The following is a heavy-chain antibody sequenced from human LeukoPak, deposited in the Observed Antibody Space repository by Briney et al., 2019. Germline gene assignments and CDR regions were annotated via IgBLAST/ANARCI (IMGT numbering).Heavy chain of an antibody. CDR1: GFSFSSYW. CDR3: ARGNHYGSDY. V-gene: IGHV3-74*01. CDR2: INTDGSITDNT. Sequence: GGSLRLSCEASGFSFSSYWLHWVRQAPGKGLEWVSRINTDGSITDNTNYAGSVRGRFTISRDNAKNTLYLQMHSMRAEDTAVYYCARGNHYGSDYWGQGTLVTVSS. J-gene: IGHJ4*02. D-gene: IGHD3-10*01.